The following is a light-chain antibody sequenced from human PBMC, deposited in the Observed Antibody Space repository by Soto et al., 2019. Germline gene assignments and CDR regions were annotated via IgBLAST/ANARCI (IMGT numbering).Light chain of an antibody. CDR3: QQSGT. V-gene: IGKV1-39*01. Sequence: DIEMTQSPSSLSAAVGYRFTITCRASQSIDRYLNWYQQKPRKAPKLLISAASNLQSGVPSRFSGSGSGPDFPLPIRSLQREDFATYYCQQSGTLCHGNPGDIK. CDR1: QSIDRY. CDR2: AAS. J-gene: IGKJ1*01.